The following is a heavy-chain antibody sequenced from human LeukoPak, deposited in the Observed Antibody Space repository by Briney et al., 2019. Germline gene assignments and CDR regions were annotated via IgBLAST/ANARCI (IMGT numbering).Heavy chain of an antibody. CDR1: GFTFSSYS. J-gene: IGHJ4*02. D-gene: IGHD3-22*01. CDR2: ISSSSSTI. Sequence: GGSLRLSCAASGFTFSSYSMNWVRQAPGKGLGWVSYISSSSSTIYYADSVKGRFTISRDNAKNSLYLQMNSLRAEDTAVYYCARGTSAQSMIVVVDWGQGTLVTVSS. V-gene: IGHV3-48*04. CDR3: ARGTSAQSMIVVVD.